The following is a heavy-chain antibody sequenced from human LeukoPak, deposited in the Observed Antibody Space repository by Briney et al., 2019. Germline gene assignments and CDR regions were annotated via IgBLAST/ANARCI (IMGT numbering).Heavy chain of an antibody. V-gene: IGHV4-61*01. CDR3: AREVVTTSDWFDP. CDR2: IYYSGST. Sequence: SETLSLTCTVSGGSVSSGSYYWSWIRQPPGRGLEWIGYIYYSGSTNYNPSLKGRVTISVDTSKNQFSLKLSSVTAADTAVYYCAREVVTTSDWFDPWGQGTLVTVSS. D-gene: IGHD2-21*02. CDR1: GGSVSSGSYY. J-gene: IGHJ5*02.